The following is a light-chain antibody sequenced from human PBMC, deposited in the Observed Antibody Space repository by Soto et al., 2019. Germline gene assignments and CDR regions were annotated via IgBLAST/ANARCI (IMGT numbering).Light chain of an antibody. CDR3: GSYAGGNNPYV. V-gene: IGLV2-8*01. J-gene: IGLJ1*01. Sequence: HSVLTQPPSASGSPGQSVTISCTGTSSDVGTYIYVSWYQHHPGKAPKLIIYEANKRPSGVPDRFSGSKSGDTASLTVSGLQAEDEADYYCGSYAGGNNPYVFGTGTKLTVL. CDR2: EAN. CDR1: SSDVGTYIY.